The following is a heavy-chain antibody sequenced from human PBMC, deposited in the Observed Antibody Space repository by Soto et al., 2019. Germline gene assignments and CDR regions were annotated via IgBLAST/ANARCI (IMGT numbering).Heavy chain of an antibody. CDR3: ARGSDYRRSSGYDH. D-gene: IGHD6-6*01. V-gene: IGHV3-33*01. J-gene: IGHJ5*02. Sequence: GGSLRLSCAASGFTFSSYGMHWVRQAPGKGLEWVAVIWYDGSNKYYADSVKGRFTISRDNSKNTLYLQMNSLRAEDTAVYYWARGSDYRRSSGYDHWGQGTLVTVSS. CDR1: GFTFSSYG. CDR2: IWYDGSNK.